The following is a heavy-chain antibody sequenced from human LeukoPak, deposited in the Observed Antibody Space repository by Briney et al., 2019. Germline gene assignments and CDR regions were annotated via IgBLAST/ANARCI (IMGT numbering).Heavy chain of an antibody. V-gene: IGHV3-74*01. CDR1: GFTFSSSW. CDR3: ARAGGGNAHFDY. D-gene: IGHD2-15*01. Sequence: GGSLRLSCAASGFTFSSSWMYWVRQAPGKGLAWVSRINSDGTSTTYADSAKGRFTIFRDNAKNTLYLQMNTLRAEDTAVYYCARAGGGNAHFDYWGQGTLVTVSS. CDR2: INSDGTST. J-gene: IGHJ4*02.